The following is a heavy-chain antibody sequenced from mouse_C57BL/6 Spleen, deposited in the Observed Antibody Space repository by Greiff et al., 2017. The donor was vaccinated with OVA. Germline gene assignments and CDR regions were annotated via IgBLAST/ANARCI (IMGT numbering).Heavy chain of an antibody. D-gene: IGHD1-1*01. CDR3: ARHTTVVAKYFDV. V-gene: IGHV5-15*01. Sequence: DVMLVESGGGLVQPGGSLKLSCAASGFTFSDYGMAWVRQAPRKGPEWVAFISNLAYSIYYADTVTGRFTISRENAKNTLYLEMSSLRSEDTAMYYCARHTTVVAKYFDVWGTGTTVTVSS. J-gene: IGHJ1*03. CDR1: GFTFSDYG. CDR2: ISNLAYSI.